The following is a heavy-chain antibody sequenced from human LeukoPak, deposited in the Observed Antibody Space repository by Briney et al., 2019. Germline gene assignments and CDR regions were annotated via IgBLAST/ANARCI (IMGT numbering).Heavy chain of an antibody. D-gene: IGHD6-6*01. CDR3: ARGMYSSSFYFDY. CDR2: IYYSGST. CDR1: GGSISSSSYY. J-gene: IGHJ4*02. V-gene: IGHV4-39*01. Sequence: SETLSLTCTVSGGSISSSSYYWGWIRQPPGKGLEWIGSIYYSGSTYCNPSLKSRVTISVDTSKNQFSLKLSSVTAADTAVYYCARGMYSSSFYFDYWGQGTLVTVSS.